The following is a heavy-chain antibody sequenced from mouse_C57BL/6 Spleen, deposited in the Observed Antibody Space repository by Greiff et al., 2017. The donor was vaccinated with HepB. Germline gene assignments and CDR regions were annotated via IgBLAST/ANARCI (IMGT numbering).Heavy chain of an antibody. J-gene: IGHJ2*01. Sequence: VQLQQSGAELARPGASVKMSCKASGYTFTSYTMHWVKQRPGQGLEWIGYINPSSGYTKYHQKFKDKATLTADKSSSTAYMPMSSLTSEHSSVYYRARSATVPYFDYRGPCTTLTVSS. CDR3: ARSATVPYFDY. CDR1: GYTFTSYT. D-gene: IGHD1-1*01. CDR2: INPSSGYT. V-gene: IGHV1-4*01.